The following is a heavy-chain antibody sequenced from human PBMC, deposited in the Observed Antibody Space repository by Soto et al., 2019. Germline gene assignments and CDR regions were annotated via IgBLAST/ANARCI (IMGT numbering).Heavy chain of an antibody. Sequence: EVQLVESGGGLVQPGGSLRLSCVAAEFTFKNYDMRRVRQAPGKGLELVSGISGSGAITYYADSVRGLFTISRVISKNTLYLQLNILRAEDTAIYYWAKDRRFRSYYDSAGPYTNWGQGTLVTVSS. J-gene: IGHJ4*02. CDR2: ISGSGAIT. D-gene: IGHD3-10*01. CDR1: EFTFKNYD. CDR3: AKDRRFRSYYDSAGPYTN. V-gene: IGHV3-23*04.